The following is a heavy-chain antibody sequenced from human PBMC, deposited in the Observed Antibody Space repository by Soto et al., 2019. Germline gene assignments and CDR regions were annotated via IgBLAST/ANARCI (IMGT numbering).Heavy chain of an antibody. D-gene: IGHD1-26*01. CDR2: INTGNGNT. Sequence: ASVKVSCKASGYTFTRYAMHWVCQAPGQGLEWMGWINTGNGNTHYSQKFQGRVTFTRDASATTAYMELSSLTSEDTAVYFCARKVDWFDPWGQGNLVTVSS. CDR1: GYTFTRYA. J-gene: IGHJ5*02. CDR3: ARKVDWFDP. V-gene: IGHV1-3*04.